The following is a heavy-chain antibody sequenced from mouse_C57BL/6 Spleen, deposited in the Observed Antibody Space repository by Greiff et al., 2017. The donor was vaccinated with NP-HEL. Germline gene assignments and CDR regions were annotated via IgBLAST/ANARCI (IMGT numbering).Heavy chain of an antibody. CDR2: ISYDGSN. J-gene: IGHJ1*03. CDR3: ASPTTVVATLDWYFDV. D-gene: IGHD1-1*01. V-gene: IGHV3-6*01. CDR1: GYSITSGYY. Sequence: EVHLVESGPGLVKPSQSLSLTCSVTGYSITSGYYWNWIRQFPGNKLEWMGYISYDGSNNYNPSLKNRISITRDTSKNQFFLKLNSVTTEDTATYYCASPTTVVATLDWYFDVWGTGTTVTVSS.